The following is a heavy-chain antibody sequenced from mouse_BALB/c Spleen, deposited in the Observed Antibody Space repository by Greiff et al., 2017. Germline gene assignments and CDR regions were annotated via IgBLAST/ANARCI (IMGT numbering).Heavy chain of an antibody. D-gene: IGHD1-1*01. J-gene: IGHJ2*01. CDR1: GFSLSRYS. CDR2: IWGGGST. Sequence: VQGVESGPGLVAPSQSLSITCTVSGFSLSRYSVHWVRQPPGKGLEWLGMIWGGGSTDYNSALKSRLSISKDNSKSQVFLKMNSLQTDDTAMYYCARNGYYGSSYDYWGQGTTLTVSS. V-gene: IGHV2-6-4*01. CDR3: ARNGYYGSSYDY.